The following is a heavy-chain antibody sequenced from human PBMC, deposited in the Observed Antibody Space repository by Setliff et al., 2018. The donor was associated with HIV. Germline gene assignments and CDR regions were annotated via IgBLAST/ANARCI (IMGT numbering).Heavy chain of an antibody. CDR1: W. Sequence: WMTWVRQAPGKGLEWVGRIKTKTQRGTTDYAAPAKGRFIISRDDSKNTLYLQMNSLRSEDTAVYYCVTGVGTSSVDYWGQGTMVTVSS. CDR3: VTGVGTSSVDY. J-gene: IGHJ4*02. V-gene: IGHV3-15*01. D-gene: IGHD3-22*01. CDR2: IKTKTQRGTT.